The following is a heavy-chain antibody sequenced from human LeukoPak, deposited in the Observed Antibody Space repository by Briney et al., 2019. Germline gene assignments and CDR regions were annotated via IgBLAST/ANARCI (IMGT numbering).Heavy chain of an antibody. D-gene: IGHD2-2*01. J-gene: IGHJ4*02. CDR3: ARVNCSSTSCYAPGDY. CDR2: IIPIFGTA. Sequence: ASVKVSCKVSGGTFSSYAISWVRQAPGQGLEWMGGIIPIFGTANYAQKFQGRVTITADKSTSTAYMELSSLRSEDTAVYYCARVNCSSTSCYAPGDYWGQGTLVTVSS. V-gene: IGHV1-69*06. CDR1: GGTFSSYA.